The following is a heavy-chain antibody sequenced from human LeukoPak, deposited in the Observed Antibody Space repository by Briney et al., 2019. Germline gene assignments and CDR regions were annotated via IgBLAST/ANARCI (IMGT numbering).Heavy chain of an antibody. CDR3: AKEMSTRGYSYGSFDY. D-gene: IGHD5-18*01. CDR1: GFIFKNFG. V-gene: IGHV3-30*02. J-gene: IGHJ4*02. Sequence: GGSLRLPCAASGFIFKNFGMYWVRQAPGKGLEWVAFIRYDGSRTYYTDSVKGRFTISRDNSKNTLYLQMNSLRAEDTAVYYCAKEMSTRGYSYGSFDYWGQGTLVTVSS. CDR2: IRYDGSRT.